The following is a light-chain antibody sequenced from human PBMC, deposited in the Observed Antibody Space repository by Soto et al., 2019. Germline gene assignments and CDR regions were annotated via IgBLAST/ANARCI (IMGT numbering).Light chain of an antibody. CDR2: AAP. J-gene: IGKJ1*01. V-gene: IGKV1-39*01. Sequence: SVTITCRASQTIIGYLNWYQQKPGKAPKLLINAAPNLQSGVPSRFRGSGSETDFTLTITSLQPEDFATYYCQQSYTTPRTFGQGTKVDIK. CDR3: QQSYTTPRT. CDR1: QTIIGY.